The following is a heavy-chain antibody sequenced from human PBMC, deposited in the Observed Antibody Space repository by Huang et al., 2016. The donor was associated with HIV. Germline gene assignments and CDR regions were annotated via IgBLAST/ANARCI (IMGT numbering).Heavy chain of an antibody. Sequence: QEQLVESGGGVVQPGGSLRLSCATSGFSFSRDGMHWVRQAPGKGLEWVAFIRFDGGNKHYADSAKGRFTISRDNSKKMLFLEMNSLRGDDTAFYYCATDLGGYSFDYWGQGALVSVSS. CDR3: ATDLGGYSFDY. V-gene: IGHV3-30*02. J-gene: IGHJ4*02. CDR2: IRFDGGNK. D-gene: IGHD2-21*02. CDR1: GFSFSRDG.